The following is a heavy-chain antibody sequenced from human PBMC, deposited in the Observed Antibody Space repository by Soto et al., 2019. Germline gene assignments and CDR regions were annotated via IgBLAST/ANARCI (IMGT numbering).Heavy chain of an antibody. Sequence: ASVKVSCKASGYTFTSYDMHWVRQAPGQGLEWMGIINPSGGSTSYAQKFQGRVTMTRDTSTSTVYMELSSLRSEDTAVYYCARARGATIFGVVTSNFDYWGQGTLVTVSS. CDR1: GYTFTSYD. D-gene: IGHD3-3*01. CDR2: INPSGGST. V-gene: IGHV1-46*01. J-gene: IGHJ4*02. CDR3: ARARGATIFGVVTSNFDY.